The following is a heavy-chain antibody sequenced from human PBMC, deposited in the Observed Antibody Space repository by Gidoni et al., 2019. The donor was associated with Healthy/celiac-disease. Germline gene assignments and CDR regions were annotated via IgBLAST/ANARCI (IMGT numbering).Heavy chain of an antibody. CDR2: INSDGSST. V-gene: IGHV3-74*01. J-gene: IGHJ5*02. CDR1: GFTFSSYW. Sequence: EVQLVESGGGLVQPGGSLRLSCAASGFTFSSYWLHWVRQAPGKGLVWVSRINSDGSSTSYADSVKGRFTISRDNAKNTLYLQMNSLRAEDTAVYYCARGLITGTGPNWFDPWGQGTLVTVSS. CDR3: ARGLITGTGPNWFDP. D-gene: IGHD1-20*01.